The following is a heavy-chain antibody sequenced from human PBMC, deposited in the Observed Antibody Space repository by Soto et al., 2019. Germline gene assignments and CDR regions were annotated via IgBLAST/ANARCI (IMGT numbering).Heavy chain of an antibody. CDR3: ARICVERTMLEGMDV. CDR1: GFTFSDYQ. D-gene: IGHD1-1*01. Sequence: GGSLRLSCTASGFTFSDYQMAWIRQAPGKGLAGVSYISKSGNNRVYGDSVKGRFTISRDNAKNSLFLQMSSLRAEDTAVYYCARICVERTMLEGMDVSGPATMVTVFS. J-gene: IGHJ6*02. V-gene: IGHV3-11*01. CDR2: ISKSGNNR.